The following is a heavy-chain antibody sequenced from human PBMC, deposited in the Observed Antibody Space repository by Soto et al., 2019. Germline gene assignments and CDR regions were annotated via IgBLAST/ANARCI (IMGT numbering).Heavy chain of an antibody. J-gene: IGHJ2*01. CDR3: ASPGGYSYTYSQSWYFDF. CDR2: TYYSGGT. V-gene: IGHV4-39*01. Sequence: SETLSLTCTVSGGSISGSGYFWGWIRQPPGKGLEWIGSTYYSGGTYYNPSLKSRVTMSVDTSRNQFSLKLSSVTAADTAVYYCASPGGYSYTYSQSWYFDFWGRGSLVTSPQ. CDR1: GGSISGSGYF. D-gene: IGHD5-18*01.